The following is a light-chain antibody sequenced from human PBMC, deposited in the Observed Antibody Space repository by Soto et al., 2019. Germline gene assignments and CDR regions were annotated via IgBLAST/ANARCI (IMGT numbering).Light chain of an antibody. Sequence: QSVLTQPASVSGSPGQSITISCTGTSSDVGSYNLVSWHQQHPGKAPKLMIYEGSKRPSGVSHRFSGSKSGNTASLTISGLQAEDEADYYCCSYAVGSTLVFGGGTKGDRP. CDR3: CSYAVGSTLV. CDR1: SSDVGSYNL. CDR2: EGS. J-gene: IGLJ2*01. V-gene: IGLV2-23*01.